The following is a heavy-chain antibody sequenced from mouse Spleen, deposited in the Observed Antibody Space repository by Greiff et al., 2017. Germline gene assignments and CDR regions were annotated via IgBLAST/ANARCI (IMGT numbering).Heavy chain of an antibody. Sequence: QVQLKQPGAELVRPGSSVKLSCKASGYTFTSYWMHWVKQRPIQGLEWIGNIDPSDSETHYNQKFKDKATLTVDKSSSTAYMQLSSLTSEDSAVYYCARSYYSNSYYFDYWGQGTTLTVSS. CDR1: GYTFTSYW. CDR2: IDPSDSET. V-gene: IGHV1-52*01. J-gene: IGHJ2*01. CDR3: ARSYYSNSYYFDY. D-gene: IGHD2-5*01.